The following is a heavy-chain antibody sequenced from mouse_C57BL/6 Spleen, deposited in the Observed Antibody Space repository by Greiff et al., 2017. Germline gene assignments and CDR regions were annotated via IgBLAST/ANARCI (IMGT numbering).Heavy chain of an antibody. CDR1: GFTFSNYW. Sequence: EVKVEESGGGLVQPGGSMKLSCVASGFTFSNYWMNWVRQSPEKGLEWVAQIRLKSDNYATHYAESVKGRFTISRDDSKSSVYLQTNNLRAEDTGIYYCTGWLLWYFDVWGTGTTVTVSS. J-gene: IGHJ1*03. V-gene: IGHV6-3*01. D-gene: IGHD2-3*01. CDR3: TGWLLWYFDV. CDR2: IRLKSDNYAT.